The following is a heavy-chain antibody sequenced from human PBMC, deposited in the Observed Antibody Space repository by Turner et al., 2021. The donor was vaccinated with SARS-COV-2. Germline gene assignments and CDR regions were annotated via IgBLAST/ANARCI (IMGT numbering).Heavy chain of an antibody. J-gene: IGHJ4*02. Sequence: QVQLVESGGGVVQPGRSLRLSCAASGFTFSSYGMHWVRKAPGKWLEWVAVIWYDGSNKYYADSVKGRFTISRDNSKNTLYLQMNSLRAEDTAVYYCARDGGYSGYAYFDYWGQGTLVTVSS. CDR3: ARDGGYSGYAYFDY. V-gene: IGHV3-33*01. CDR1: GFTFSSYG. D-gene: IGHD5-12*01. CDR2: IWYDGSNK.